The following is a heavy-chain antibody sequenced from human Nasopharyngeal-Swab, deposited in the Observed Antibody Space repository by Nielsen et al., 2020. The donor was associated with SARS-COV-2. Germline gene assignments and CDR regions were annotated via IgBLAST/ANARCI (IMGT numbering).Heavy chain of an antibody. CDR3: AKDRDSGDDSGEYYHYYGMDV. CDR2: ISGADDST. Sequence: GGSLRLSCSASGFIFKNYAMNWVRQAPGRGLEWVSAISGADDSTKYADSVKSRFTISRDNSKNTLDLQMNSLRAEDTAMYYCAKDRDSGDDSGEYYHYYGMDVWGQGTSVTVS. V-gene: IGHV3-23*01. J-gene: IGHJ6*02. CDR1: GFIFKNYA. D-gene: IGHD5-12*01.